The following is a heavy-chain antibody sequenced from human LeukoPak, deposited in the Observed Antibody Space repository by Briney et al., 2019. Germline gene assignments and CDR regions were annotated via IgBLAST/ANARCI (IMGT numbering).Heavy chain of an antibody. J-gene: IGHJ4*02. D-gene: IGHD2-21*01. CDR1: GFTFSSYS. CDR2: ISSSSSYI. Sequence: GGSLRLSCAASGFTFSSYSMNWVRQAPGKGLEWVSSISSSSSYIHYADSVKGRFTISRDNAKNSLYLQMNSLRAEDTAVYYCARRRAGIPIDYWGQGTLVTVSS. V-gene: IGHV3-21*06. CDR3: ARRRAGIPIDY.